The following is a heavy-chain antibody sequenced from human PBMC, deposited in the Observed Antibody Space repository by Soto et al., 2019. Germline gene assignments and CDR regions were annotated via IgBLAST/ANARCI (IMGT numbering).Heavy chain of an antibody. D-gene: IGHD4-17*01. CDR3: ARGPGGSFFTVTTQGPGLWYFDL. CDR2: INHSGST. V-gene: IGHV4-34*01. CDR1: GGSFSGYY. J-gene: IGHJ2*01. Sequence: PSETLSLTCAVYGGSFSGYYWSWIRQPPGKGLEWIGEINHSGSTNYNPSLKSRVTISVDTSKNQFSLKLSSVTAADTAVYYCARGPGGSFFTVTTQGPGLWYFDLWGRGTLVTVSS.